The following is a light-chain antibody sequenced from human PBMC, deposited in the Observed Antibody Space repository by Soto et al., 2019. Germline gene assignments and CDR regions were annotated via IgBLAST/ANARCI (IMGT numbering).Light chain of an antibody. V-gene: IGKV3-15*01. CDR1: QTVSRS. CDR3: QQYNNWPS. J-gene: IGKJ5*01. CDR2: DIS. Sequence: EVVMTQSPPTLSVSPGERATLSCRASQTVSRSLAWYQQRPGQAPRLLMYDISTRAAGVPARFSGSGSETEFTLTIRSLQSQDFAVYFCQQYNNWPSFGQGTRLEI.